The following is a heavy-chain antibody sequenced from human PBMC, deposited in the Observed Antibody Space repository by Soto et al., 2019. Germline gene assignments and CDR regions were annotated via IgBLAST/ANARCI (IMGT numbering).Heavy chain of an antibody. Sequence: QLQLQESGPGLVKPAETLSLICSVSGGSMSSSSYYWGWIRQPPGKGLEWIGNVYHSGSSYYNPSLKIRLTISVHPSKNQFSLTLNSLTAADTAVYYCARRQDYYDSSGYYNDAFDIWGQGTEVTVSS. J-gene: IGHJ3*02. CDR3: ARRQDYYDSSGYYNDAFDI. V-gene: IGHV4-39*01. CDR1: GGSMSSSSYY. D-gene: IGHD3-22*01. CDR2: VYHSGSS.